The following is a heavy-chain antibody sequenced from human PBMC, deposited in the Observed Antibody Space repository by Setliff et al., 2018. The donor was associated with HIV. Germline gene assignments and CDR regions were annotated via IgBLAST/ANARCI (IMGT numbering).Heavy chain of an antibody. J-gene: IGHJ4*02. Sequence: GASVKVSCKASGYTFTGYYMHWVRQAPGQGLEWMGWINPNSGGTTYAQKFQGRVTMTRDTSISTAYMEVSRLRSDDTAVYYCAQLGMVDDFDYWGQGTLVTVSS. V-gene: IGHV1-2*02. CDR1: GYTFTGYY. D-gene: IGHD1-1*01. CDR3: AQLGMVDDFDY. CDR2: INPNSGGT.